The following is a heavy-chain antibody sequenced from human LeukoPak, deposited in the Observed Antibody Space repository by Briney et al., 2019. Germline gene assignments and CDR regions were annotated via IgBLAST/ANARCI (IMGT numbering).Heavy chain of an antibody. CDR2: IIPVLNIT. Sequence: SVKVSCKASGGTFSSSAITWVRQAPGQGLEWMGRIIPVLNITTYAQKFQGRVTITADTSTSTVYMELSSLRSEETAVYYCAKDQGLTAPPPYGLDVWGQGTTVIVAS. V-gene: IGHV1-69*04. CDR3: AKDQGLTAPPPYGLDV. CDR1: GGTFSSSA. J-gene: IGHJ6*02. D-gene: IGHD5-18*01.